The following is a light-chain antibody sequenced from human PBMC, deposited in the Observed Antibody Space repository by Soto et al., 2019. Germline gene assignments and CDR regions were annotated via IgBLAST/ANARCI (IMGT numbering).Light chain of an antibody. CDR3: QQYHVWPKWT. CDR1: ESVSIS. CDR2: GAS. J-gene: IGKJ1*01. Sequence: EVGLTQSPATLSVSPGEGAALSCISSESVSISLAWYQHKPGQPPRLLIHGASTRASGVPPRFSGSGSGTDFSLTISSLQSEDYAVYFCQQYHVWPKWTFGQGTKVDI. V-gene: IGKV3D-15*01.